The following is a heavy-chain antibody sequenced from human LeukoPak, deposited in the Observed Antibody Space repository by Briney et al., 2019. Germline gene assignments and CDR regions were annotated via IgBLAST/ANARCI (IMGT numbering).Heavy chain of an antibody. CDR1: GVYIGSYY. V-gene: IGHV4-4*07. Sequence: NPSETLSLTCTVSGVYIGSYYWSWLRQPAGKGLERVGRIYISETTYYHPSLNSPVTMSVDMSTRQFSLRFTSVTAADPAVYYCAREGDSGDYSKSFYYMDVWGKGTTVTVSS. CDR3: AREGDSGDYSKSFYYMDV. CDR2: IYISETT. D-gene: IGHD4-17*01. J-gene: IGHJ6*03.